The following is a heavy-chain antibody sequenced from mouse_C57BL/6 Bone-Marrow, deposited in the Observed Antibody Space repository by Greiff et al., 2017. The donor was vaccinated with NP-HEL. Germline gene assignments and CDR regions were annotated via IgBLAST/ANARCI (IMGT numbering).Heavy chain of an antibody. CDR3: ARSEDYDSDWYFDV. CDR1: GYAFTNYL. J-gene: IGHJ1*03. D-gene: IGHD2-4*01. Sequence: QVHVKQSGAELVRPGTSVKVSCKASGYAFTNYLIEWVKQRPGQGLEWIGVINPGSGGTNYNEKFKGKATLTADKSSSTAYMQLSSLTSEDSAVYFCARSEDYDSDWYFDVWGTGTTVTVSS. CDR2: INPGSGGT. V-gene: IGHV1-54*01.